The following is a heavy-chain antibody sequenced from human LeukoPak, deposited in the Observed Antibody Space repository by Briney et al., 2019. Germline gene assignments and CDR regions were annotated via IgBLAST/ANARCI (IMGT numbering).Heavy chain of an antibody. Sequence: GGSLRLSCAASGFTFNNNAMSWVRRAPGKGLEWVSGISVGGGSAYYADSVKGRFTISRDISKDTLYLEMNSLRAEDTAVYYCAKVAGSGSYYNGFDSWGQGTLVTLSS. CDR2: ISVGGGSA. CDR3: AKVAGSGSYYNGFDS. D-gene: IGHD3-10*01. J-gene: IGHJ4*02. V-gene: IGHV3-23*01. CDR1: GFTFNNNA.